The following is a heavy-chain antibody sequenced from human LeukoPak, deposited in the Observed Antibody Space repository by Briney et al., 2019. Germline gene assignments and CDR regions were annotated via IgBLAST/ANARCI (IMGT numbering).Heavy chain of an antibody. CDR1: GYSFRSYW. CDR3: ARPVMDCSGGSCYKNWFDP. Sequence: GESLKISCKGSGYSFRSYWIGWVRQVPGKGLEWMGIIYPGDSDTKYRLTFEDQVTISADHSISTAYLQWSSLKASDTAMYYCARPVMDCSGGSCYKNWFDPWGQGTLVTVSS. D-gene: IGHD2-15*01. J-gene: IGHJ5*02. V-gene: IGHV5-51*01. CDR2: IYPGDSDT.